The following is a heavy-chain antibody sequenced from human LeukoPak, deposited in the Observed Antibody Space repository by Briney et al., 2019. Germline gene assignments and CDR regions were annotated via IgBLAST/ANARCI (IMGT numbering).Heavy chain of an antibody. Sequence: GGSLRLSCVASGFTFTSSDFNWIRQAPGKGLEWLSTITRSGSNLYYADSVKGRFTTSRDDAKDSVYLQMESLRVEDTAIYYCAKTFAPWAREPLVTVPS. CDR1: GFTFTSSD. CDR3: AKTFAP. J-gene: IGHJ5*02. V-gene: IGHV3-21*01. CDR2: ITRSGSNL.